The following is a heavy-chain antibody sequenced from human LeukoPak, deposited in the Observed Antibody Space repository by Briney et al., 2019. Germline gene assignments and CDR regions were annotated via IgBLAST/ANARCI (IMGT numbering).Heavy chain of an antibody. Sequence: SETLSLTCTVSGGSISNYYWNWIRQPPGKGLEWIGYIYYSGTTNYNPSLKSRVSMSVDTSKNQFSLKLSSVTAADTAVYYCARLAGYSSSWYPTYFDYWGQGTLVTVSS. J-gene: IGHJ4*02. D-gene: IGHD6-13*01. V-gene: IGHV4-59*01. CDR3: ARLAGYSSSWYPTYFDY. CDR1: GGSISNYY. CDR2: IYYSGTT.